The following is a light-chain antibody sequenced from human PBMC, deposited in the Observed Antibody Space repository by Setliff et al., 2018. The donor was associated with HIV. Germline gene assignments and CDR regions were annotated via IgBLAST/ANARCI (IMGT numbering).Light chain of an antibody. CDR3: CSNTGSNTDV. Sequence: QSALTQPASVSGSPGQSFTISCTGTSGDVGRYNLVSWYQQQPGKPPKLMLYQASKRPSGVSNRFSGSKSGNTASLTISGLQAEDEADYYCCSNTGSNTDVFGTGTKVTVL. CDR2: QAS. J-gene: IGLJ1*01. V-gene: IGLV2-23*01. CDR1: SGDVGRYNL.